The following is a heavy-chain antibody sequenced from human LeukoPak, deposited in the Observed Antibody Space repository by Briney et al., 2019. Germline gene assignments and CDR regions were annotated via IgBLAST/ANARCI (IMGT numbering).Heavy chain of an antibody. D-gene: IGHD5-12*01. J-gene: IGHJ4*02. Sequence: PGGSLTLSCAASGFTFSSYGMHWVRQAPGKGLEWVAVISYDGSNKYYADSVKGRFTISRDNSKNTLYLQMNSLRAEDTAVYYCAKHSPYDYDQSYYFDYWGQGTLVTVSS. CDR2: ISYDGSNK. CDR3: AKHSPYDYDQSYYFDY. V-gene: IGHV3-30*18. CDR1: GFTFSSYG.